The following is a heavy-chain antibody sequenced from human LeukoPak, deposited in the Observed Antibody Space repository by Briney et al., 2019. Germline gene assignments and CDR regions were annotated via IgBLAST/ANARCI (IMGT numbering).Heavy chain of an antibody. V-gene: IGHV3-30-3*01. CDR2: ISYDGSNK. J-gene: IGHJ4*02. Sequence: GGSLRLSCAASGFTFSSYAMHWVRQAPGKGLEWVAVISYDGSNKYYADSVKGRFTISRDNSKNTLCLQMNSLRAEDTAVYYCARAGEFSGSPIEGQGYFDYWGQGTLVTVSS. D-gene: IGHD1-26*01. CDR1: GFTFSSYA. CDR3: ARAGEFSGSPIEGQGYFDY.